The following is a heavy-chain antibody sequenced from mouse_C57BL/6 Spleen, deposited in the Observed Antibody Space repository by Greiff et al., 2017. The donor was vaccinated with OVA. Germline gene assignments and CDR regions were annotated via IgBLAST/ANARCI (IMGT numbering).Heavy chain of an antibody. CDR2: INPNNGGT. CDR3: ARGIYYYGSPDFDY. D-gene: IGHD1-1*01. J-gene: IGHJ2*01. V-gene: IGHV1-18*01. Sequence: EVQLVESGPELVKPGASVKIPCKASGYTFTDYNMDWVKQSHGKSLEWIGDINPNNGGTIYNQKFKGKATLTVDKSSSTAYMELRSLTSEDTAVYYCARGIYYYGSPDFDYWGQGTTLTVSS. CDR1: GYTFTDYN.